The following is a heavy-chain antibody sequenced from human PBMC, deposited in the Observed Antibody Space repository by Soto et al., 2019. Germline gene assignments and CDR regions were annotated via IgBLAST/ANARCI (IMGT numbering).Heavy chain of an antibody. CDR3: ETGYGSGYRACGD. Sequence: QVQLVQSGAEVKRPGSSVKVSCKASGDTFAFYSINWVRQAPGLVLEWMGRINPILSMSNYAQRFQGRVTMTADKATSTAYMVLNSLRSEDTAIDDWETGYGSGYRACGDWGQGALVTVSS. CDR1: GDTFAFYS. CDR2: INPILSMS. V-gene: IGHV1-69*02. D-gene: IGHD3-10*01. J-gene: IGHJ1*01.